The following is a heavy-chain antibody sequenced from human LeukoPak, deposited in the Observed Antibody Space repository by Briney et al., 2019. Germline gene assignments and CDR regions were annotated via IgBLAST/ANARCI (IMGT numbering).Heavy chain of an antibody. Sequence: ASVKVSCKASGYTFTSYGISWVRQAPGQGLEWMGWISAYNGNTNYAQKLQGRVTMTTDTSTSTAYMELRSLRPDDTAVYYCASEKVKGGSGDYWGQGTLVTVSS. D-gene: IGHD2-15*01. CDR3: ASEKVKGGSGDY. CDR1: GYTFTSYG. CDR2: ISAYNGNT. J-gene: IGHJ4*02. V-gene: IGHV1-18*01.